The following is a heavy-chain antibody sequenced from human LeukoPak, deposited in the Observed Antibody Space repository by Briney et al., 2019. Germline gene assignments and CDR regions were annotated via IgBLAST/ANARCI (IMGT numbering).Heavy chain of an antibody. CDR3: AKVPGGGSYGENFDY. V-gene: IGHV3-23*01. CDR2: ISGSGGST. CDR1: GFTFSSYA. Sequence: GGSLRLSCAASGFTFSSYAMSWVRQAPGKGLEWVSAISGSGGSTYYADSVKGRFTISRDNSKNTLYLQMNSLRAEDTAVYYCAKVPGGGSYGENFDYWGQGTLVTVSS. J-gene: IGHJ4*02. D-gene: IGHD1-26*01.